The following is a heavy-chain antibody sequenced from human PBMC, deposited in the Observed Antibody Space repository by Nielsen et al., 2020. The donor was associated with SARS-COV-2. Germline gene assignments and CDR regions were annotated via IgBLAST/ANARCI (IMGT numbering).Heavy chain of an antibody. CDR1: GYTFTTYG. V-gene: IGHV1-18*04. CDR2: ISRNNGKT. Sequence: ASVKVSCKAFGYTFTTYGIGWVRQASGQGLEWMGWISRNNGKTQYAQKFQGRVTMTTDTSTTTAYMELRSLRSDDTAVYYCARAVGDDYVWGSYHPPRVDRWGQGTLVTVSS. CDR3: ARAVGDDYVWGSYHPPRVDR. J-gene: IGHJ5*02. D-gene: IGHD3-16*02.